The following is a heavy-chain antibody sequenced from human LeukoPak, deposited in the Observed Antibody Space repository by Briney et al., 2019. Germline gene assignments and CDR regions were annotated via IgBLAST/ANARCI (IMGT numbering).Heavy chain of an antibody. J-gene: IGHJ5*02. CDR1: GVSISSYY. D-gene: IGHD1-26*01. V-gene: IGHV4-59*01. CDR2: IYYSGST. CDR3: VREWAS. Sequence: SETLSLTCTVSGVSISSYYWSWIRQPPGKGLEWIGYIYYSGSTNYNPSLKSRVTISVDTSKNQFSLKLSSVTAADTAVYYCVREWASWGQGTLVTVSS.